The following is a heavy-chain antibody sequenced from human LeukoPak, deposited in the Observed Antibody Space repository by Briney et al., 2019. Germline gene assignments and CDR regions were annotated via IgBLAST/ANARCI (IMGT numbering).Heavy chain of an antibody. V-gene: IGHV4-38-2*02. Sequence: SETLSLTCTVSGGSISSYYWGWIRQPPGKGLEWIGSIYHSGSTYYNPSLKSRVTISVDTSKNQFSLKLSSVTAADTAVYYCARDPLFWSGCWFDTWGQGTLVTVSS. CDR1: GGSISSYY. D-gene: IGHD3-3*01. CDR3: ARDPLFWSGCWFDT. CDR2: IYHSGST. J-gene: IGHJ5*02.